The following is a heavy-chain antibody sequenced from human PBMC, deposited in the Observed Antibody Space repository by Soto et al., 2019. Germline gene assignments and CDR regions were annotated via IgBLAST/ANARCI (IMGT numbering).Heavy chain of an antibody. CDR1: GGAFSGYY. Sequence: SETLSLTGAVYGGAFSGYYWSWIRQPPGKGLEWIGEINHSGSTNYNPSLKSRVTISVDTSKNQFSLKLSSVTAADTAVYYCARGQSENWNDEANWFDPWGQGTLVTVSS. CDR2: INHSGST. V-gene: IGHV4-34*01. J-gene: IGHJ5*02. D-gene: IGHD1-1*01. CDR3: ARGQSENWNDEANWFDP.